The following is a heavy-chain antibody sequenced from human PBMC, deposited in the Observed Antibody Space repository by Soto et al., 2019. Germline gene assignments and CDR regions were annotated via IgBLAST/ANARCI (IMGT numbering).Heavy chain of an antibody. D-gene: IGHD6-13*01. V-gene: IGHV3-21*01. CDR1: GFTFSSYS. J-gene: IGHJ6*02. CDR2: ISSSSSYI. CDR3: ERERIAAAGGAMDV. Sequence: EVQLVESGGGLVKPGGSLRLSCAASGFTFSSYSMNWVRQAPGKGLEWVSSISSSSSYIYYADSVKGRFTISRDNAKNSLYLQMNSLRAEDTAVYYCERERIAAAGGAMDVWGQGTTVTVSS.